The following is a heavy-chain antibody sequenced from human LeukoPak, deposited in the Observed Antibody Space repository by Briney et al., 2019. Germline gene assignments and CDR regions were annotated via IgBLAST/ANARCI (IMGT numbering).Heavy chain of an antibody. J-gene: IGHJ4*02. CDR3: ARTRFKTGYSYDSSGYFLDY. CDR2: IYHGGST. V-gene: IGHV4-38-2*01. D-gene: IGHD3-22*01. CDR1: GYSISGGYY. Sequence: SETLSLACAVSGYSISGGYYWGWVRQPPGKGLEWVGSIYHGGSTYYNPSLKSRVTISVDASKNQFSLSLSSVTAADTAVYYCARTRFKTGYSYDSSGYFLDYWGQGTLVTVSS.